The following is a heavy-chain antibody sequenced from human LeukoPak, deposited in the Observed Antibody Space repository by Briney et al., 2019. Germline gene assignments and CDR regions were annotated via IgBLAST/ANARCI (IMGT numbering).Heavy chain of an antibody. Sequence: SETLSLTCTVSGGSISSYYWSWIRQPPGKGLEWIGEINHSGSTNYNPSLKSRVTISVDTSKNQFSLKLSSVTAADTAVYYCARERDYYDSSGYPVLWGQGTLVTVSS. V-gene: IGHV4-34*01. CDR3: ARERDYYDSSGYPVL. CDR2: INHSGST. CDR1: GGSISSYY. D-gene: IGHD3-22*01. J-gene: IGHJ4*02.